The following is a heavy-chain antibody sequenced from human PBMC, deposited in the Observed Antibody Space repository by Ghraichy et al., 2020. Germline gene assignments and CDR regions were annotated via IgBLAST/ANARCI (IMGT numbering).Heavy chain of an antibody. D-gene: IGHD3-10*01. CDR2: INHSGST. Sequence: SETLSLTCAVYGGSFSGYYWSWIRQPPGKGLEWIGEINHSGSTNYNPSLKSRVTISVDTSKNQFSLKLSSVTAADTAVYYCARGVGIWFGELQVPTHWFDPWGQGTLVTVSS. CDR1: GGSFSGYY. CDR3: ARGVGIWFGELQVPTHWFDP. J-gene: IGHJ5*02. V-gene: IGHV4-34*01.